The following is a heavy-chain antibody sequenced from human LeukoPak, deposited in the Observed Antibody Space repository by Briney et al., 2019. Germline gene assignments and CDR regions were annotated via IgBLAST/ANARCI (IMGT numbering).Heavy chain of an antibody. V-gene: IGHV1-69*06. J-gene: IGHJ4*02. CDR3: ARRYCSSTSCYAGMGLPLDY. D-gene: IGHD2-2*01. CDR2: IIPIFGTA. CDR1: GGTFSSYA. Sequence: SVKVSCKASGGTFSSYAISWVRQAPGQGLEWMGGIIPIFGTANYAQKFQGRVTITADKSTSTAYMELSSLRSEDTAVYYCARRYCSSTSCYAGMGLPLDYWGQGTLVTVSS.